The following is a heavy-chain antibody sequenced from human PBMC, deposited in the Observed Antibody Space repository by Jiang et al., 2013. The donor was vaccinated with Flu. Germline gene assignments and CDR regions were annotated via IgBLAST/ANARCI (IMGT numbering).Heavy chain of an antibody. CDR3: ARDARLYYDFWSGYYTQRNWFDP. J-gene: IGHJ5*02. Sequence: VQLVESGGGVVQPGRSLRLSCAASGFTFSSYAMHWVRQAPGKGLEWVAVISYDGSNKYYADSVKGRFTISRDNSKNTLYLQMNSLRAEDTAVYYCARDARLYYDFWSGYYTQRNWFDPGAREPWSPSPQ. CDR1: GFTFSSYA. D-gene: IGHD3-3*01. V-gene: IGHV3-30-3*01. CDR2: ISYDGSNK.